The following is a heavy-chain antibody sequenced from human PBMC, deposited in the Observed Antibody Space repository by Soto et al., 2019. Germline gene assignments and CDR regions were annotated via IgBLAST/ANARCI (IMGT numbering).Heavy chain of an antibody. CDR3: AGSRYSRGPNDY. CDR2: INSDGSST. J-gene: IGHJ4*02. CDR1: GFTFSSYW. D-gene: IGHD6-13*01. Sequence: PGGSLRLSCAASGFTFSSYWMHWVRQAPGKGLVWVSRINSDGSSTSYADSVKGRFTISRDNAKNTLYLQMNSLRAEDTAVYYCAGSRYSRGPNDYWGQGTLVTVS. V-gene: IGHV3-74*01.